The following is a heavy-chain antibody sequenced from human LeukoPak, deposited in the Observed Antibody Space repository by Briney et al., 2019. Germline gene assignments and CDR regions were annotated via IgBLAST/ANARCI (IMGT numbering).Heavy chain of an antibody. D-gene: IGHD6-13*01. CDR2: ISSSSRYM. V-gene: IGHV3-21*06. CDR3: ARVSTAVSLAIDY. Sequence: GGSLRLSCAASGFTFSNYNMSWVRQAPGKGRGWVSVISSSSRYMYYADSVKGRFTISRDNAKNSLYLQMNSLRAEDTAVYYCARVSTAVSLAIDYWGQGTLVTVST. J-gene: IGHJ4*02. CDR1: GFTFSNYN.